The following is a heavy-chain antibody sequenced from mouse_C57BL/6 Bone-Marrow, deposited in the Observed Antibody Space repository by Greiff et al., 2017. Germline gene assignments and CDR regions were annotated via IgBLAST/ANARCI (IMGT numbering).Heavy chain of an antibody. CDR3: ARDYYGSSWYFDV. CDR2: INPNNGGS. V-gene: IGHV1-26*01. Sequence: EVKLQQSGPELVKISCKASGYTFTYYYMNWVKQSHGKSLEWIGDINPNNGGSSYNQKFRGKATLTVDKSSRTAYMELRSLTSEDSAVYYCARDYYGSSWYFDVWGTGTTVTVSS. D-gene: IGHD1-1*01. J-gene: IGHJ1*03. CDR1: GYTFTYYY.